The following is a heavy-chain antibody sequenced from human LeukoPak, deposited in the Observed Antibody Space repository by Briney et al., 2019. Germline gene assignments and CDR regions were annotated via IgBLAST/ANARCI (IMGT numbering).Heavy chain of an antibody. V-gene: IGHV4-39*07. CDR1: GGSISSNNYY. J-gene: IGHJ4*02. CDR3: ARVSSGATTVDY. Sequence: SETLSLTCTVSGGSISSNNYYWGWVRQPPGKGLEWIGEIYHSGSTNYNPSLKSRVTISVDKSKNQFSLKLSSVTAADTAVYYCARVSSGATTVDYWGQGTLVTVSS. CDR2: IYHSGST. D-gene: IGHD1-26*01.